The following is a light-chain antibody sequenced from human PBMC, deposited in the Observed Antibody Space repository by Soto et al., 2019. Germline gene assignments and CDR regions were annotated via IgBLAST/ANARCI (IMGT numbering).Light chain of an antibody. CDR3: QQRSNWPRT. V-gene: IGKV3-11*01. Sequence: EIVLTQSPATLSLSPGERVTLSCRASQSVSSYLGWYQQKPGQAPRLLIYDASNSATGIPARFSGSGSGTDFTLTISSLEPEDFAVYYCQQRSNWPRTFGGGTKVQIK. CDR1: QSVSSY. CDR2: DAS. J-gene: IGKJ4*01.